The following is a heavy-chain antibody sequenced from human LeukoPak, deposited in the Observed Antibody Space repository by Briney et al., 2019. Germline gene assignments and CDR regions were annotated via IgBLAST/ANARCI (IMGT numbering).Heavy chain of an antibody. J-gene: IGHJ3*02. Sequence: GGSLRLSCAASGFTLRNYLMNWVRQAPGKGLEWVSFISSTGGTIYYADSVKGRFTVSRDNGKNSLLLQMNSLRAEDTALYYCARGYSRAAFDIWGQGTVVAVSS. CDR2: ISSTGGTI. CDR1: GFTLRNYL. CDR3: ARGYSRAAFDI. D-gene: IGHD2-15*01. V-gene: IGHV3-48*01.